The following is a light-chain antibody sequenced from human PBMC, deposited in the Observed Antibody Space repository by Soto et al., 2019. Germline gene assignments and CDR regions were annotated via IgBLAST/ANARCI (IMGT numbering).Light chain of an antibody. CDR2: GAS. CDR1: QSVSSN. CDR3: QQYGSSLET. V-gene: IGKV3-20*01. Sequence: EIVMTQSPATLSVSPWERATLSCRASQSVSSNLAWYQQKPGQAPRLLIYGASSRATGIPDRFSGSGSGTDFTLTISRLEPEDFAVYYCQQYGSSLETFGQGTTVDIK. J-gene: IGKJ1*01.